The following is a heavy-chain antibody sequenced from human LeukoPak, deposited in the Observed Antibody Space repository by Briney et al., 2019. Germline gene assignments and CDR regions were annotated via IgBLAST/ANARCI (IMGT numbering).Heavy chain of an antibody. D-gene: IGHD3-3*01. J-gene: IGHJ5*02. CDR3: ARQDDFWSGSQGWFDP. CDR1: GYSLTSYW. V-gene: IGHV5-51*01. CDR2: IYPGDSDT. Sequence: GESLLISFKGSGYSLTSYWIGWVRQMPGKGLEWMGIIYPGDSDTRYSPSFQGQVTISADKSISTAYLQWSSLKASDTAMYYCARQDDFWSGSQGWFDPWGQGTLVTVSS.